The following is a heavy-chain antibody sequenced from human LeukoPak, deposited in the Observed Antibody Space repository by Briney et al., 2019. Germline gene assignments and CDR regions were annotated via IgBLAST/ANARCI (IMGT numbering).Heavy chain of an antibody. V-gene: IGHV3-49*04. CDR3: TREEVEVAATRHYYYYYGMDV. CDR1: GFTFGDYA. CDR2: IRSKAYSGTT. Sequence: PGRSLRLFCTASGFTFGDYAMSWVRQAPGKGLEWVGFIRSKAYSGTTEYDASVKGRFTISRDDSKYIAYLQRNSLKTDDTAVYYCTREEVEVAATRHYYYYYGMDVWGQGTTVTVSS. D-gene: IGHD2-15*01. J-gene: IGHJ6*02.